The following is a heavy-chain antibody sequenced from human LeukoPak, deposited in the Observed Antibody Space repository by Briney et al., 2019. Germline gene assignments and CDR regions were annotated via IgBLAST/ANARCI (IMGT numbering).Heavy chain of an antibody. CDR3: AALYDILSRLAFDI. V-gene: IGHV3-30*02. J-gene: IGHJ3*02. CDR2: IRYDGSNK. D-gene: IGHD3-9*01. CDR1: GFTFSSYG. Sequence: GGSVRLSCAASGFTFSSYGMHWVRQAPGKGLEWVAFIRYDGSNKYYADSVKGRFTISRDNSKNTLYLQMNSLRAEDTAVYYCAALYDILSRLAFDIWGQGTMVTVPS.